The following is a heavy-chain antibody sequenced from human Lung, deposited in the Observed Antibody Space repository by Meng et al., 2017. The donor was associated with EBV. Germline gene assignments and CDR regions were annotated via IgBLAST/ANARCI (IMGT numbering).Heavy chain of an antibody. CDR2: INTNSGNP. Sequence: QWRQSEYELKNPGACMTVSWKAAGNTVSDNAINWVPQSSGRGLEGMGWINTNSGNPTYAQGFTGRYIFSLDTSVSTAYLQISSLKAEDTSIYYCVRDRPTDTAMVTLGFWGQGTLVTVSS. CDR1: GNTVSDNA. J-gene: IGHJ4*02. CDR3: VRDRPTDTAMVTLGF. D-gene: IGHD5-18*01. V-gene: IGHV7-4-1*02.